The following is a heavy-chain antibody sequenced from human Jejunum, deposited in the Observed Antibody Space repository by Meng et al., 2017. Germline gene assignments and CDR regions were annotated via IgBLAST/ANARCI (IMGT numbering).Heavy chain of an antibody. CDR3: ARSGGFSSEYP. D-gene: IGHD3-22*01. CDR2: VSFDGTDT. J-gene: IGHJ5*02. Sequence: QVAVVESGGGVVQPGRSLRSSLVSPGFTFSSYARHGVRQAPGKGLEWVAGVSFDGTDTFYADSVKGRFTISRDNSKNTLFLQMNGLRAEDTAMYYCARSGGFSSEYPWGQGTLVTVSS. CDR1: GFTFSSYA. V-gene: IGHV3-30*01.